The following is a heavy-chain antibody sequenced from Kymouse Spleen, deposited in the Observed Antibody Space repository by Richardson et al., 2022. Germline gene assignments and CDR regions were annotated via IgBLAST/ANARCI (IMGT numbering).Heavy chain of an antibody. J-gene: IGHJ6*02. V-gene: IGHV4-39*01. Sequence: QLQLQESGPGLVKPSETLSLTCTVSGGSISSSSYYWGWIRQPPGKGLEWIGSIYYSGSTYYNPSLKSRVTISVDTSKNQFSLKLSSVTAADTAVYYCARQGNWNHYYYYGMDVWGQGTTVTVSS. CDR1: GGSISSSSYY. CDR3: ARQGNWNHYYYYGMDV. D-gene: IGHD1-20*01,IGHD1-7*01. CDR2: IYYSGST.